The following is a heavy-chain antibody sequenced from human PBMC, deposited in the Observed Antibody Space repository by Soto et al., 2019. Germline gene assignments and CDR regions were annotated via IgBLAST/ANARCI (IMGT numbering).Heavy chain of an antibody. Sequence: GGSLRLSCVVSGFSLSGYWMSWVRQAPGKGLEWVANINEDGTTTYYVDSVKGRFTISRDNAKNSPYLQMNSLRVEDTAVYYCVRDYFGPGPYWGQGTLVTVSS. CDR3: VRDYFGPGPY. J-gene: IGHJ4*01. D-gene: IGHD3-10*01. V-gene: IGHV3-7*04. CDR2: INEDGTTT. CDR1: GFSLSGYW.